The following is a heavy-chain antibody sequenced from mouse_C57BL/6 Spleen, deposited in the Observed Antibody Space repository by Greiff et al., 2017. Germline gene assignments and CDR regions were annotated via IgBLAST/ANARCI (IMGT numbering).Heavy chain of an antibody. J-gene: IGHJ4*01. D-gene: IGHD1-1*01. V-gene: IGHV7-3*01. CDR1: GFTFTDYY. CDR3: ARYKRELLRTPYAMDY. CDR2: IRNKANGYTT. Sequence: EVKLVESGGGLVQPGGSLSLSCAASGFTFTDYYMSWVRQPPGKALEWLGFIRNKANGYTTEYSASVKGRFTISRDNSQSILYLQMNALRAEDSATYYCARYKRELLRTPYAMDYWGQGTSVTVSS.